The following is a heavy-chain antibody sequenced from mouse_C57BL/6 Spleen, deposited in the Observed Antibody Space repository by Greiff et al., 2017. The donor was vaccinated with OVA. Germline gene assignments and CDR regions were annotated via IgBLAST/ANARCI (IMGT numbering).Heavy chain of an antibody. V-gene: IGHV3-6*01. CDR3: ARGGFAY. CDR1: GYSITSGYY. Sequence: DVKLQESGPGLVKPSQSLSLTCSVTGYSITSGYYWNWIRQFPGNKLEWMGYISYDGSNNYNPSLKNRTPITRDTSKNQFFLELNSVTTEDTATYYGARGGFAYWGQGTLVTVSA. J-gene: IGHJ3*01. CDR2: ISYDGSN.